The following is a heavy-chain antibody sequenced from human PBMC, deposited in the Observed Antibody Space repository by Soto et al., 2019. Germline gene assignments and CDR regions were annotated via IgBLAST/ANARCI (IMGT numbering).Heavy chain of an antibody. V-gene: IGHV3-23*01. CDR2: ISGRGGNT. CDR1: GFTFSSYA. Sequence: EVQLLESGGGLVQPEGYLRLSCAASGFTFSSYAMSWVRQAPGKGLEWVSTISGRGGNTYYADSVKGRFTISRDNSKTTLYLRMNSRRAEDTALYYCAQNFDYWGQGTLVTVSS. J-gene: IGHJ4*02. CDR3: AQNFDY.